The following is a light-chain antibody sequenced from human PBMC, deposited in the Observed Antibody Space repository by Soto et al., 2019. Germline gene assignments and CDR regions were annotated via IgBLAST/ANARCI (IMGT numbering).Light chain of an antibody. V-gene: IGKV1-39*01. CDR1: QSISSY. CDR3: QQSSSTNT. CDR2: AAS. Sequence: DIQMTQSPSSLSASVGDRVTITCRASQSISSYLNWYQQKPGKAPKLLIYAASSLQSGVPSRFSGSGSGTDFTLTISSLQPEDFATYYCQQSSSTNTFGGGTKVEIK. J-gene: IGKJ4*01.